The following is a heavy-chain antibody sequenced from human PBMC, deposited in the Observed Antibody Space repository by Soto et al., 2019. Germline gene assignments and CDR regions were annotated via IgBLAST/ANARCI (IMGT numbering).Heavy chain of an antibody. CDR2: INHSGST. Sequence: PSETLSLTCAVYGGSCSGYYWSWIRQPPGKGLEWIGEINHSGSTNYNPSLKSRVTISVDTSKNQFSLKLSSVTAADTAVYYCAREAYGSGLNAFDICGQGTMVT. D-gene: IGHD3-10*01. CDR3: AREAYGSGLNAFDI. CDR1: GGSCSGYY. V-gene: IGHV4-34*01. J-gene: IGHJ3*02.